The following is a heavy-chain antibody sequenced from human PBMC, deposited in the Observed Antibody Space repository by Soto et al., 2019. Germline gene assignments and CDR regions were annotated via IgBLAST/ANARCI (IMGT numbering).Heavy chain of an antibody. CDR3: ARITGYAFDT. CDR1: GFTFSSYS. J-gene: IGHJ3*02. V-gene: IGHV3-48*01. Sequence: GGSLRLSCAASGFTFSSYSMNWVRQAPGKGLEWVSYISSSSSTIYYADSVKGRFTISRDNAKNSLYLQMNSLRAEDTAVYYCARITGYAFDTWGQGTMVTVSS. CDR2: ISSSSSTI. D-gene: IGHD1-20*01.